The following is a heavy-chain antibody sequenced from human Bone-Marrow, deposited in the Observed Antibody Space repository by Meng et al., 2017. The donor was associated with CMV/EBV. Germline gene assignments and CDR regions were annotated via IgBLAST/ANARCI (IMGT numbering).Heavy chain of an antibody. CDR1: GFTFNSYA. Sequence: GESLKISCAASGFTFNSYAMHWVRQAPGKGLEWVAVISYDGSNKYYADSVKGRFTISRDNSKNTLYLQMNSLRAEDTAVYYCATPYYYDSSGSFLGAFDIWGQGTMVTVSS. CDR2: ISYDGSNK. CDR3: ATPYYYDSSGSFLGAFDI. J-gene: IGHJ3*02. V-gene: IGHV3-30-3*01. D-gene: IGHD3-22*01.